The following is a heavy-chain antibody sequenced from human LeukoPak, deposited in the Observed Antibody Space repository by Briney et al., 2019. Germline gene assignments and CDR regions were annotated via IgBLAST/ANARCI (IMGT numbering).Heavy chain of an antibody. J-gene: IGHJ3*02. D-gene: IGHD3-22*01. CDR1: GGSFSGYY. CDR2: INHSGST. Sequence: SETLSLTCAVYGGSFSGYYWSWILQPPGKGLEWVGEINHSGSTNYNPSLKSRVTISVDTSKNQFSLKLSSVTAADTAVYYCARTGWAVVYAFDIWGQGTMVTVSS. V-gene: IGHV4-34*01. CDR3: ARTGWAVVYAFDI.